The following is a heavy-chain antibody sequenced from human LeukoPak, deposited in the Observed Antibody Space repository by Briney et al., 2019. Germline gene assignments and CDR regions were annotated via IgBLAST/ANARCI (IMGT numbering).Heavy chain of an antibody. J-gene: IGHJ6*02. D-gene: IGHD5-12*01. CDR1: GFTFGTYA. CDR2: ISYDGSKK. CDR3: AGERAATSGMDV. Sequence: GGSLRLSCAASGFTFGTYAMHWVRQAPGEGLQWVAVISYDGSKKYYADAVKGRFTISRDNSKNTLYLQMNSLRAEDTAVYYCAGERAATSGMDVWGQGTTVTVSS. V-gene: IGHV3-30-3*01.